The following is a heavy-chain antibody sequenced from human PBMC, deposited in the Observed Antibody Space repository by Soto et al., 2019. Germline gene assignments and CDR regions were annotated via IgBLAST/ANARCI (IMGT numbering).Heavy chain of an antibody. J-gene: IGHJ6*02. V-gene: IGHV4-39*01. Sequence: PSETLSLTCTVSGGSISSSSYYWGWIRQPPGKGLEWIGSIYYSGSTYYNPSLKSRVTISVDTSKNQFSLKLSSVTAADTAVYYCASVCYQKGYSSDWYYYYYGMDVWGQGTTVTVSS. CDR2: IYYSGST. CDR1: GGSISSSSYY. D-gene: IGHD6-19*01. CDR3: ASVCYQKGYSSDWYYYYYGMDV.